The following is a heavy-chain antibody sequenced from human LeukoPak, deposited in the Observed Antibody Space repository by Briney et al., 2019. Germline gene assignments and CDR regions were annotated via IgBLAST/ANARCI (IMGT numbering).Heavy chain of an antibody. Sequence: GGSLRLSCVTSGFTFSTYAFHWVRQAPGKGLEWVATMSFDVNNKYYADSVRGRFTISRDNSKNTLYLQMNSLRAEDTAVYYCAIKLAHLFDYWGQGTLVTVSS. J-gene: IGHJ4*02. CDR1: GFTFSTYA. CDR3: AIKLAHLFDY. CDR2: MSFDVNNK. V-gene: IGHV3-30*04.